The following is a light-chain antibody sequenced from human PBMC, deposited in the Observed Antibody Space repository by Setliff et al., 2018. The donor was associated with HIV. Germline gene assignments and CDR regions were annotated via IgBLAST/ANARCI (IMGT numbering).Light chain of an antibody. CDR1: SSDVGGYKS. CDR2: EVS. J-gene: IGLJ1*01. CDR3: GSCTSTSPGA. V-gene: IGLV2-14*01. Sequence: QSALTQPASVSGSPGQSITISCTGTSSDVGGYKSVSWYQQHPGKAPKLMIYEVSNRPSGVSNRFSGSKSGNTASLTISGLQAEDEADYYCGSCTSTSPGAFGTGTKVTVL.